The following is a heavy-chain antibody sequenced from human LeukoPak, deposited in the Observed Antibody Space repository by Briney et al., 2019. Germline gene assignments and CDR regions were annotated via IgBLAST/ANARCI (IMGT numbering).Heavy chain of an antibody. CDR2: IHYTGAT. V-gene: IGHV4-34*01. CDR3: ARGNILTGYCFDF. J-gene: IGHJ4*02. CDR1: GGSITGYY. D-gene: IGHD3-9*01. Sequence: SETLSLTCAVYGGSITGYYWSWIRQTPGRGLEWVGEIHYTGATSYNPSLKSRATISTDTSRNQFSLRLSSVTAADTAVYYCARGNILTGYCFDFWGQGALVTVSS.